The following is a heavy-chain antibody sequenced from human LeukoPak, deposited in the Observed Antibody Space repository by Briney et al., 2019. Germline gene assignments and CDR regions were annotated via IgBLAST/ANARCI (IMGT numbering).Heavy chain of an antibody. V-gene: IGHV1-18*01. CDR2: ISAYNGNT. Sequence: GSVKVSCKASGGTFSSYAISWVRQAPGQGLEWMGWISAYNGNTNYAQKLQGRVTMTTDTSTSTAYMELRSLRSDDTAVYYCARPHYDFWSGYPDYWGQGTLVTVSS. CDR1: GGTFSSYA. J-gene: IGHJ4*02. D-gene: IGHD3-3*01. CDR3: ARPHYDFWSGYPDY.